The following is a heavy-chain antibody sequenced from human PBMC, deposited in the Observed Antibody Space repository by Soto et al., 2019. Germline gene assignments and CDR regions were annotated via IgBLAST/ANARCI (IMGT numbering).Heavy chain of an antibody. J-gene: IGHJ4*02. CDR3: VINDYGDYGFDY. D-gene: IGHD4-17*01. V-gene: IGHV3-30*03. CDR1: GFTFSSYG. CDR2: ISYDGSNK. Sequence: GGPLRLSCAASGFTFSSYGMHWVRQAPGKGLEWVAVISYDGSNKYYADSVKGRFTISRDNSKNTLYLQMNSLRAEDTAVYYCVINDYGDYGFDYWGQGTLVTVSS.